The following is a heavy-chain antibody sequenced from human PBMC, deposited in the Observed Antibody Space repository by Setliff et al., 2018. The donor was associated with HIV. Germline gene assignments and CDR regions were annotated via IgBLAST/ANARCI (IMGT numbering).Heavy chain of an antibody. J-gene: IGHJ3*01. Sequence: KTSETLSLTCAVYGGSFSGYYWTWIRQSPGRGLEWIGDINHSGRVNDNPSLKSRVTISADTSKNRFSLKLKSVTAADTAVYYCVRGQRGVVILTTYDALDVWAQGTLVTVSS. CDR3: VRGQRGVVILTTYDALDV. CDR2: INHSGRV. CDR1: GGSFSGYY. D-gene: IGHD3-9*01. V-gene: IGHV4-34*01.